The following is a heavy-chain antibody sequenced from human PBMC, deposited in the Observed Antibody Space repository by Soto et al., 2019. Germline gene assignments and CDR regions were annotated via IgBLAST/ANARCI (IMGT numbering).Heavy chain of an antibody. Sequence: QVQLVQSGAEVTKPGSSVKVSCKASGGTFSSYTISWVRQAPGQGLEWMGRIIPILGIANYAQKFQGRCTITEDKSTSTAYMELSSLRSEDSSVYYCAMEYCSSTSCYRDYWGQGTLVTVSS. V-gene: IGHV1-69*02. CDR1: GGTFSSYT. CDR2: IIPILGIA. D-gene: IGHD2-2*02. CDR3: AMEYCSSTSCYRDY. J-gene: IGHJ4*02.